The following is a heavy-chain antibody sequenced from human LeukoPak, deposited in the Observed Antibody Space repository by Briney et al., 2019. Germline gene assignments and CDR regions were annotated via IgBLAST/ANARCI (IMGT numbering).Heavy chain of an antibody. Sequence: GESLKISCKGSGYSFASYWIGWVRQMPGKGLGWMGIIYPDDSNIRYSPSFHGQVTISADKSISTAYLQWNSLKASDTAIYYCARLRIFYSSGPRAFDYWSQGTLVTVSS. CDR3: ARLRIFYSSGPRAFDY. CDR2: IYPDDSNI. CDR1: GYSFASYW. D-gene: IGHD6-19*01. J-gene: IGHJ4*02. V-gene: IGHV5-51*01.